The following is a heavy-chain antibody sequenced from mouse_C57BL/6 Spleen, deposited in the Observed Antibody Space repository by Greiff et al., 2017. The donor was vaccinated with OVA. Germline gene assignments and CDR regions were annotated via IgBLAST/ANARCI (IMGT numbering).Heavy chain of an antibody. CDR3: AREWDFYAMDY. D-gene: IGHD4-1*01. CDR2: ISSGSSTI. Sequence: EVQVVESGGGLVKPGGSLKLSCAASGFTFSDYGMHWVRQAPEKGLEWVAYISSGSSTIYYADTVKGRFTISRDNAKNTLFLQMTSLRSEDTAMYYCAREWDFYAMDYWGQGTSVTVSS. CDR1: GFTFSDYG. J-gene: IGHJ4*01. V-gene: IGHV5-17*01.